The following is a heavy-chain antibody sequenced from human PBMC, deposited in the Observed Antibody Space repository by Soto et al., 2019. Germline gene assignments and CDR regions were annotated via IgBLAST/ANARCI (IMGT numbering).Heavy chain of an antibody. J-gene: IGHJ5*01. CDR1: GDSISTVDYF. CDR3: ARGRYCLTGRCFPNWFDS. D-gene: IGHD2-15*01. CDR2: IYKSTTT. V-gene: IGHV4-30-4*01. Sequence: SETLSLTCSVSGDSISTVDYFWAWIRQPPGQALEYIGYIYKSTTTYYNPSFESRVAISLDTSKSQFSLNVPSVTAADTAVYFCARGRYCLTGRCFPNWFDSWGQGTLVTVSS.